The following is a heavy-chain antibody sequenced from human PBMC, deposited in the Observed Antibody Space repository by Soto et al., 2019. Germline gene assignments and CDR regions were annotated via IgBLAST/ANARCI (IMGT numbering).Heavy chain of an antibody. J-gene: IGHJ6*03. CDR1: GYTFTSYG. CDR3: ARSEGQLTLDYYYYYYMDV. CDR2: ISAYNGNT. Sequence: GASVKVSCKASGYTFTSYGISWVRQAPGQGLEWMGWISAYNGNTNYAQKLQGRVTMTTDTSTSTAYMELRSLRSDDTAVYYCARSEGQLTLDYYYYYYMDVWGKGTTVTVSS. V-gene: IGHV1-18*01. D-gene: IGHD6-13*01.